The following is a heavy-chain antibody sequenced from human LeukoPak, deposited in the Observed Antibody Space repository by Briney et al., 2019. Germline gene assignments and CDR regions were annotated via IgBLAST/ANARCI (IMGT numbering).Heavy chain of an antibody. Sequence: SVKVCFKASGFTFTSSAMQWGRQARGQRLEWIGWIVVGSGNTNYAQKVQERVTITRDMSTSTAYMELSRLRSEDEATYSCSAAEGYGDYDYWGQGTLVTVSS. CDR2: IVVGSGNT. D-gene: IGHD4-17*01. V-gene: IGHV1-58*02. CDR1: GFTFTSSA. J-gene: IGHJ4*02. CDR3: SAAEGYGDYDY.